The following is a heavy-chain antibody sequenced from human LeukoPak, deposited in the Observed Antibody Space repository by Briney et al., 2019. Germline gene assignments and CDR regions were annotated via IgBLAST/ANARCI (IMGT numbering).Heavy chain of an antibody. J-gene: IGHJ4*02. V-gene: IGHV1-69*04. CDR2: IIPILGIA. CDR1: GYTFTSYY. Sequence: SVRVSCKASGYTFTSYYMHWVRQAPGQGLEWMGRIIPILGIANYAQKFQGRVTITADKSTSTAYMELSSLRSEDTAVYYCARASSCGGSCYYYFDYWGQGTLVTVSS. D-gene: IGHD2-15*01. CDR3: ARASSCGGSCYYYFDY.